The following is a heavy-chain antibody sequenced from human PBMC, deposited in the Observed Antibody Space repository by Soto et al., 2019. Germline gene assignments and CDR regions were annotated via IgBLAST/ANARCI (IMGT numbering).Heavy chain of an antibody. D-gene: IGHD2-2*02. V-gene: IGHV3-66*01. Sequence: EVQLVESGGGLVQPGGSLRLSCAASGFTVSSNYMSWVRQAPRKGLEWVSVIYSGGNTYYADSVKGRFTISRDNSKNTVYFQNKSLNAEGTGEDYGARWQQKYPSDGMDVWGQGTTVTVSS. CDR2: IYSGGNT. J-gene: IGHJ6*02. CDR1: GFTVSSNY. CDR3: ARWQQKYPSDGMDV.